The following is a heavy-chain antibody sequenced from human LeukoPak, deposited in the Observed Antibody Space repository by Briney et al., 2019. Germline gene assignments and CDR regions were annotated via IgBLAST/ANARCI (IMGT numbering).Heavy chain of an antibody. V-gene: IGHV3-7*01. J-gene: IGHJ4*02. CDR2: IKQDGSKK. CDR3: VSDGRGAYPYDC. CDR1: GFTFNSHW. Sequence: GGSLRHSCAASGFTFNSHWMTWVRQAPGKGLEWVANIKQDGSKKNYVDSVKGRFTISRDNAENSLYLQMDSLRAEDTAVYYWVSDGRGAYPYDCWGQGTLVTVSS. D-gene: IGHD3-10*01.